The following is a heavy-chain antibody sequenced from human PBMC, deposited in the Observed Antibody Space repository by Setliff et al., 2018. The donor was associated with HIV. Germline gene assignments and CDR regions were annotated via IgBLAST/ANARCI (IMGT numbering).Heavy chain of an antibody. J-gene: IGHJ5*02. CDR3: ARGHVVPAALRFDP. CDR2: IFYSGST. V-gene: IGHV4-31*03. CDR1: GGSISSGGYY. D-gene: IGHD2-2*01. Sequence: SETLSPTCTVSGGSISSGGYYWSWIRQHPGKGLEWIGYIFYSGSTYYNPSLKSRLTISVDASKNQLSLRLSSVTAADTAVYYCARGHVVPAALRFDPWGQGTLVTVSS.